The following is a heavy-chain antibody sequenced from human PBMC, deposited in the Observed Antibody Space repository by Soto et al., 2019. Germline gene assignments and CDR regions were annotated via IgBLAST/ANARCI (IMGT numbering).Heavy chain of an antibody. CDR3: ATFPNRGLRSPKYH. CDR1: GYTLTELS. V-gene: IGHV1-24*01. CDR2: FDPEDGET. J-gene: IGHJ4*02. D-gene: IGHD3-3*01. Sequence: ASVKVSCKVSGYTLTELSMHWVRQAPGKGLEWMGGFDPEDGETIYAQKFQGRVTMTEDTSTDTVYMELSSLRSEDTAVYYCATFPNRGLRSPKYHWGQGTLVTVSS.